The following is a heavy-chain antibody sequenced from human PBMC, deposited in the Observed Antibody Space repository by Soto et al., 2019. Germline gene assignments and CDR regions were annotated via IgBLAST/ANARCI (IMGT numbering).Heavy chain of an antibody. J-gene: IGHJ3*02. V-gene: IGHV4-59*01. CDR1: GGSISSYY. CDR3: ARVDEGCGSGGSCYRGGDAFDI. Sequence: SETLSLTCTVSGGSISSYYWSWIRQPPGKGLEWIGYIYYSGSTNYNPSLKSRVTISVDTSKNQFSLKLSSVTAADTAVYYCARVDEGCGSGGSCYRGGDAFDIWGQGTMVTVSS. CDR2: IYYSGST. D-gene: IGHD2-15*01.